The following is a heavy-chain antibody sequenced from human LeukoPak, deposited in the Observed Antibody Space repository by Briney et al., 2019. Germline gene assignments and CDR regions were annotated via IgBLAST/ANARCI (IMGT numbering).Heavy chain of an antibody. J-gene: IGHJ6*03. V-gene: IGHV1-69*13. CDR2: FIPIFDTA. CDR3: AREAWGYCSSTSCRGPMDV. CDR1: GDSFSTYA. Sequence: SVKVSCKASGDSFSTYAIGWVRQAPGQGLEWMANFIPIFDTANYARKFQGRVTITADESTGTAYMHLSSLTSGDTAVYYCAREAWGYCSSTSCRGPMDVWGKGTTVTVSS. D-gene: IGHD2-2*01.